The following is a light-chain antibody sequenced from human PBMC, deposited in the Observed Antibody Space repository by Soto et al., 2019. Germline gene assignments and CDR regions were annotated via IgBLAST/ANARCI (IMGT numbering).Light chain of an antibody. CDR2: GVS. CDR1: QSVTNNQ. V-gene: IGKV3-20*01. Sequence: EMVLTQSPGTLSLSPGERATLSCRASQSVTNNQFAWFRQKPGQAPGLLIWGVSTWDTGIPDRFSGSGSGTHFTLPVSRVEHEDVVVFYCYQSGSTPQTFGQGTQVEI. J-gene: IGKJ1*01. CDR3: YQSGSTPQT.